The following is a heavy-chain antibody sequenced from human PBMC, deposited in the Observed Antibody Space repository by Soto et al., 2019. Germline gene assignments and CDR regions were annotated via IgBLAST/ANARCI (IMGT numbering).Heavy chain of an antibody. Sequence: QLQVQESGPGQVKPSQTLSLTCTVSGGSITSHHYYWGWIRQPPGKGLEWIGSIYSGGNTYYNPSLRSRLTIFVDTAKNLISLKLMSVTAADSAIYYCGSGPSTTWIDNWGLGTQVSVSS. CDR1: GGSITSHHYY. D-gene: IGHD2-2*01. CDR3: GSGPSTTWIDN. V-gene: IGHV4-39*01. CDR2: IYSGGNT. J-gene: IGHJ4*02.